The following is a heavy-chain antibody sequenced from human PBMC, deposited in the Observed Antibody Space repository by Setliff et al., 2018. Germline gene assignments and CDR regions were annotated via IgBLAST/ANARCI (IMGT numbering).Heavy chain of an antibody. CDR1: GFTFSSYA. V-gene: IGHV3-30*04. CDR2: ISYDGSNK. CDR3: ARGDNGHWSGGSCSEPDAFDI. J-gene: IGHJ3*02. D-gene: IGHD2-15*01. Sequence: GGSLRLSCAASGFTFSSYAMHWVRQAPGKGLEWVAVISYDGSNKYYADSGKGRFTISRDNSKNTLYLQMNSLRAEDTAGYYCARGDNGHWSGGSCSEPDAFDIWGQGTMVT.